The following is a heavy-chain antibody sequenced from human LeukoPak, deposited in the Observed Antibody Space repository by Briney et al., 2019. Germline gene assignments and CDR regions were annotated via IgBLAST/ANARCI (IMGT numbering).Heavy chain of an antibody. CDR2: IFSSSTYI. CDR3: ARDFYDGFALDY. D-gene: IGHD2/OR15-2a*01. V-gene: IGHV3-21*03. J-gene: IGHJ4*02. Sequence: ETLSLTCTVSGVSISSSNSYWGWIRQPPGKGLEWVSFIFSSSTYIYYTDSVKGRFTISRDNARNSLYLQMDNLRAEDTGVYYCARDFYDGFALDYWGQGTLVTVSS. CDR1: GVSISSSN.